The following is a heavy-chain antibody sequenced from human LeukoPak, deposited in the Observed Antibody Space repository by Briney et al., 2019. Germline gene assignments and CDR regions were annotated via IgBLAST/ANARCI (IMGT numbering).Heavy chain of an antibody. CDR3: ARTEDCSSTSCFWISGQFDY. Sequence: ASVKVSCKASGYTFTGYYMHWVRQAPGQGLEWMGWINPNSGGTNYAQKFQGRVTMTRDTSISTAYMELSRLRSDDTAAYYCARTEDCSSTSCFWISGQFDYWGQGTLVTVSS. CDR2: INPNSGGT. V-gene: IGHV1-2*02. D-gene: IGHD2-2*01. J-gene: IGHJ4*02. CDR1: GYTFTGYY.